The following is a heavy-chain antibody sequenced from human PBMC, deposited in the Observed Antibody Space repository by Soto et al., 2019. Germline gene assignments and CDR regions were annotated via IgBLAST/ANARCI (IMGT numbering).Heavy chain of an antibody. J-gene: IGHJ3*02. V-gene: IGHV3-74*01. CDR2: IHSDGTTT. Sequence: ELKLVESGGGLVQPGGSLRLSCAASGFTFSYYWMHRVRQAPGTGLVWVSHIHSDGTTTTYADSVKGRFTVSKDNTKNTPYLQMNSLRAEDTAVYYCARGDRGGFDIWGQGTVAIVSS. CDR1: GFTFSYYW. CDR3: ARGDRGGFDI. D-gene: IGHD2-15*01.